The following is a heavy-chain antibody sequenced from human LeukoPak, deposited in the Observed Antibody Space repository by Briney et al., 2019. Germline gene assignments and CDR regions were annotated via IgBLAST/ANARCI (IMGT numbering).Heavy chain of an antibody. V-gene: IGHV3-74*01. J-gene: IGHJ4*02. CDR3: ARDAFRGSHS. CDR1: ELTFSNYW. Sequence: GGSLRLSCAASELTFSNYWMHWVRQAPGQGLVWVSRINSDGSSTNYADSAKGRFTISRDNAKNMLYLQMNSLRAEDTAVYYCARDAFRGSHSWGQGTLVTVSS. D-gene: IGHD1-26*01. CDR2: INSDGSST.